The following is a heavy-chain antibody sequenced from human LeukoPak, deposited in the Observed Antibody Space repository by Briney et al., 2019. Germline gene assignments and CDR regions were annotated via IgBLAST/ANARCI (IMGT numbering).Heavy chain of an antibody. CDR2: FYNSGST. CDR3: ARMSPASIAARPPGSADDAFDI. D-gene: IGHD6-6*01. V-gene: IGHV4-4*07. Sequence: SETLSLTCSVSGASISNYYWSWIRQPAGKGLEFIGLFYNSGSTNCNPSLKSRVTMSVDTSKNQFSLKLSSVTAADTAVYYCARMSPASIAARPPGSADDAFDIWGQGTMVTVSS. CDR1: GASISNYY. J-gene: IGHJ3*02.